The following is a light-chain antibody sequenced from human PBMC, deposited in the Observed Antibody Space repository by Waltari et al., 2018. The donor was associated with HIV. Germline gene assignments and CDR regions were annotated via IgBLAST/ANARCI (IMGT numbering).Light chain of an antibody. CDR1: QNVSSS. CDR2: GAS. V-gene: IGKV3-15*01. Sequence: IVMTQSPATLSVSPGERATLSCRASQNVSSSLAWYQQKPGQAPRLLMYGASTRATGIPARFSGTGSGTEFTLTISSLQSEDFAVYYCQHYDNWLSWTFGQGTKVEIK. CDR3: QHYDNWLSWT. J-gene: IGKJ1*01.